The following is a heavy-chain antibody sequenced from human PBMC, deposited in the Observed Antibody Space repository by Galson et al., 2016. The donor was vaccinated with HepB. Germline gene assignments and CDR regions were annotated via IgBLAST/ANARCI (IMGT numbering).Heavy chain of an antibody. CDR2: MNQDGSEK. Sequence: SLRLSCAASGFTFSNYWLSWVRQAPGKGLEWVANMNQDGSEKYFVDSVKGRFTISRDNAQNSVYLQMNSLRADDTAVYYCARNYGPFDLWGQGTLVIVSS. D-gene: IGHD3-16*01. V-gene: IGHV3-7*01. CDR1: GFTFSNYW. J-gene: IGHJ5*02. CDR3: ARNYGPFDL.